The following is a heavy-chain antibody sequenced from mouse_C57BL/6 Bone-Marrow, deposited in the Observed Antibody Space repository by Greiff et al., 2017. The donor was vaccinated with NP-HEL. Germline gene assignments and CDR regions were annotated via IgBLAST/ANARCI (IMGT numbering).Heavy chain of an antibody. V-gene: IGHV1-15*01. J-gene: IGHJ2*01. CDR2: IDPETGGT. Sequence: QVQLQQSGAELVRPGASVTLSCKASGYTFTDYEMHWVKQTPVHGLEWIGAIDPETGGTAYNQKFKGKAILTADKSSSTAYMELRSLTSEDSAVYYCTSGGYYTYDYWGQGTTLTVSS. CDR1: GYTFTDYE. D-gene: IGHD2-3*01. CDR3: TSGGYYTYDY.